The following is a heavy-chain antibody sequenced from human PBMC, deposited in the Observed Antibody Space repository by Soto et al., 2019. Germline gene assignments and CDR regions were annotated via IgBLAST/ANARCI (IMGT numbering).Heavy chain of an antibody. CDR1: GGSISSSSYY. J-gene: IGHJ4*02. CDR2: IYYSGST. CDR3: ASDYCTNGVCYVN. V-gene: IGHV4-39*01. D-gene: IGHD2-8*01. Sequence: SETLSLTCTVSGGSISSSSYYWGWIHQPPGKGLEWIGSIYYSGSTYYNPSLKSRVTISVDTSKNQFSLKLSSVTAADTAVYYCASDYCTNGVCYVNWGQGTLVTVSS.